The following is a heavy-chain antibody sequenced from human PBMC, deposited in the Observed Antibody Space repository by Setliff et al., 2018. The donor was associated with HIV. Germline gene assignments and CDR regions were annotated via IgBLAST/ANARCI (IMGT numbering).Heavy chain of an antibody. CDR2: IYHSGST. Sequence: PSETLSLTCAVYGGSFSGFYWNWIRQPPGKGLDWIGSIYHSGSTYYNPSLKSRVTISVDTSKNQFSLKLSSVTAADTAVYYCAGSGGYYDSSGKMRDYWGQGTLVTVSS. D-gene: IGHD3-22*01. V-gene: IGHV4-34*01. CDR1: GGSFSGFY. J-gene: IGHJ4*02. CDR3: AGSGGYYDSSGKMRDY.